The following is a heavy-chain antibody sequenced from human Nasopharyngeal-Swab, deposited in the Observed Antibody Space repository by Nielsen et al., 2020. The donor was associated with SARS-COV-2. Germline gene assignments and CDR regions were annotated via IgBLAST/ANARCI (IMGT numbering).Heavy chain of an antibody. J-gene: IGHJ4*02. CDR3: ARHTSAQVVAATGYFDY. Sequence: WIRQPPGKGLEWIGSIYYSGSTYYNPSLKSRVTISVDTSKNQFSLKLSSVTAADTAVYYCARHTSAQVVAATGYFDYWGQGTLVTVSS. CDR2: IYYSGST. V-gene: IGHV4-39*01. D-gene: IGHD2-15*01.